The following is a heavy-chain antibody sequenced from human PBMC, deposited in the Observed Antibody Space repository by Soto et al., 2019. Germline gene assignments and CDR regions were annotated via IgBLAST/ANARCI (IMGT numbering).Heavy chain of an antibody. V-gene: IGHV3-13*01. CDR1: GYTFSSYD. CDR2: IGTAGDT. CDR3: ARDALIRLAAAGTHAFDI. J-gene: IGHJ3*02. D-gene: IGHD6-13*01. Sequence: GSLRLSCAASGYTFSSYDMHWVRQATGKGLEWVSAIGTAGDTYYPGSVKGRFTISRENAKNSLYLQMNSLRAGDTAVYYCARDALIRLAAAGTHAFDIWGQGTMVTVSS.